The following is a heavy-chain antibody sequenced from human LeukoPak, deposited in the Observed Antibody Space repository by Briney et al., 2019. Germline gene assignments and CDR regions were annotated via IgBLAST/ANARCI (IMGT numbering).Heavy chain of an antibody. CDR1: GFTFSSYA. CDR3: ARVDTAMVTGSDY. V-gene: IGHV3-30-3*01. J-gene: IGHJ4*02. CDR2: ISYDGSNK. D-gene: IGHD5-18*01. Sequence: GGSLRLSCAASGFTFSSYAMHWVRQAPGKGLEWVAVISYDGSNKYYADSVKGRFTISRDDSKNTLYLQMNSLRAEDTAVYYCARVDTAMVTGSDYWGQGTLVTVSS.